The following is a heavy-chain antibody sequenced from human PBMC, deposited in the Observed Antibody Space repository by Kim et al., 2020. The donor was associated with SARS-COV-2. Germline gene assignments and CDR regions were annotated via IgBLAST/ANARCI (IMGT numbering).Heavy chain of an antibody. D-gene: IGHD3-10*01. CDR2: ISNSGSAT. V-gene: IGHV3-48*03. CDR1: GFNFSTYE. Sequence: GGSLRLSCAASGFNFSTYEINWVRQPPGKGLEWISYISNSGSATYYAESVKGRFAISRDNAENSLTLQINSLRVEYTATYYCTRGWLGRADHWGQGTLVTVSS. J-gene: IGHJ5*02. CDR3: TRGWLGRADH.